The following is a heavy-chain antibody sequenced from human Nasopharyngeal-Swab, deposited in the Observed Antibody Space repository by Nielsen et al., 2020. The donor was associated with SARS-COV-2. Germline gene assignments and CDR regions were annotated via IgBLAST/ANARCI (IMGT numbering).Heavy chain of an antibody. Sequence: GESLKISCAASGFTFSSYGMHWVRQAPGKGLEWVAVISYDGSNKYYADSVKGRFTISRDNSKNTLYLQMNSLRAEDTAVYYCARDRGYGEPDYWGQGTLVTVSS. CDR2: ISYDGSNK. CDR3: ARDRGYGEPDY. D-gene: IGHD4-17*01. CDR1: GFTFSSYG. J-gene: IGHJ4*02. V-gene: IGHV3-30*03.